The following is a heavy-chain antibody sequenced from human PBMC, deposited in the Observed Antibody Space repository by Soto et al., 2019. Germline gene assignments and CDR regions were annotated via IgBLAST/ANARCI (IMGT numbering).Heavy chain of an antibody. CDR1: GGSINNYY. CDR2: ILYNGNT. Sequence: PSDTLSLTCTVYGGSINNYYWSWIRQPPGKGLESIGYILYNGNTNYNPSLRSRVTISVDTSRNKFSLRLKYVTAADTAIYYCARLSRAATADFDYWGQGTQVTVSS. CDR3: ARLSRAATADFDY. J-gene: IGHJ4*02. D-gene: IGHD1-26*01. V-gene: IGHV4-59*08.